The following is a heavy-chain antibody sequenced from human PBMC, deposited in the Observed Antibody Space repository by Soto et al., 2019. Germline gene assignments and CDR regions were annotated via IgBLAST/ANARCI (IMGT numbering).Heavy chain of an antibody. CDR2: IYYSGSA. J-gene: IGHJ4*02. CDR3: ATRGVGYNFYFDY. D-gene: IGHD5-12*01. V-gene: IGHV4-31*03. Sequence: QVQLQESGPGLVKPSQTLSLTCTVSGGSISSGGFYWSWIRQHPGKGLEWIGYIYYSGSAYYNPSLKSRVTLSVDTSKNQFSLKLSSVTAADTAVYYCATRGVGYNFYFDYWGQGTLVTVSS. CDR1: GGSISSGGFY.